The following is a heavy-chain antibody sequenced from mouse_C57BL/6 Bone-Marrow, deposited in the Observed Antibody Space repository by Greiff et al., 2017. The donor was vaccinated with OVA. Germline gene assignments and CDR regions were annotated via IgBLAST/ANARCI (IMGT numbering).Heavy chain of an antibody. J-gene: IGHJ4*01. Sequence: EVHLVESGPGMVKPSQSLSLTCTVTGYSITSGYDWHWIRHFPGNKLEWMGYISYSGSTNYNPSLKSRISITHDTSKNHFFLKLNSVTTEDTATYYCARDSEDYYAMDYWGQGTSVTVSS. CDR3: ARDSEDYYAMDY. CDR2: ISYSGST. V-gene: IGHV3-1*01. CDR1: GYSITSGYD.